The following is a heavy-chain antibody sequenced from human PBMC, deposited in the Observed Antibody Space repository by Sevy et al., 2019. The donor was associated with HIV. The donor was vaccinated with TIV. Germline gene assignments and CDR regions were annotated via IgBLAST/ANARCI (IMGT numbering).Heavy chain of an antibody. CDR3: ALDSSGFXA. J-gene: IGHJ5*02. D-gene: IGHD3-22*01. CDR2: INKDGSEK. CDR1: GFTXSDYY. Sequence: GGSLRLSCAASGFTXSDYYMSWVRQAPGKGLEWVANINKDGSEKYYVDSVKGRFTFSRDNAKNSLYLQMNSLRAEDTAVYYCALDSSGFXAWGQGTLVTVSS. V-gene: IGHV3-7*01.